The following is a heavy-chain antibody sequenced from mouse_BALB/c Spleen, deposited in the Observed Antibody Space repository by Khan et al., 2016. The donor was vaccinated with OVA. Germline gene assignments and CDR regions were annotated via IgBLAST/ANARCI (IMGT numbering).Heavy chain of an antibody. Sequence: VQLKESGPELVKPGASVKISCKASGYSFTGYFMHWVMKSHGKSLEWIGRINPHFGETFYNQKFVGKATLTVDESSSTAHMELRSLASEDSAVYYWARIYGSDFDYWGQGTTLTVSS. J-gene: IGHJ2*01. V-gene: IGHV1-20*02. CDR2: INPHFGET. CDR1: GYSFTGYF. D-gene: IGHD1-1*01. CDR3: ARIYGSDFDY.